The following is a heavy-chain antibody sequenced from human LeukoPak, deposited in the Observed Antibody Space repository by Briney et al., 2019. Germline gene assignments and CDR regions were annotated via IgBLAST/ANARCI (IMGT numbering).Heavy chain of an antibody. D-gene: IGHD5-24*01. CDR3: ARDLLEMAGTNFDY. CDR2: TYYRSKWDN. J-gene: IGHJ4*02. V-gene: IGHV6-1*01. CDR1: GESVSSNNTA. Sequence: SQTLSLTCAISGESVSSNNTAWDWVRQSPSRGLEWLGSTYYRSKWDNDYATSVKGRITINPDTSKNQFSLQLNSVTPEDTAVYYCARDLLEMAGTNFDYWGQGTLVTVSS.